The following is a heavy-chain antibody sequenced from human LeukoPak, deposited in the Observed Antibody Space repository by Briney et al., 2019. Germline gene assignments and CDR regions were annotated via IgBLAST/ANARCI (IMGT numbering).Heavy chain of an antibody. CDR1: GGSISSYY. J-gene: IGHJ3*02. CDR3: ARYTSDSSGYYGYAFDI. Sequence: PSETLSLTCTVSGGSISSYYWSWIRQPPGKGLEWIGYIYYSGSTNYNPSLKSRVTISVDTSKNQFSLKLSSVTAADTAVYYCARYTSDSSGYYGYAFDIWGQGTMVTVSS. D-gene: IGHD3-22*01. V-gene: IGHV4-59*01. CDR2: IYYSGST.